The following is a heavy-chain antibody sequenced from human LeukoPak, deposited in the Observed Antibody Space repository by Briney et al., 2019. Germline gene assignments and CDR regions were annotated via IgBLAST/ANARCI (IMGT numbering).Heavy chain of an antibody. D-gene: IGHD3-10*01. CDR2: ISSDGSST. J-gene: IGHJ4*02. Sequence: GGSLRLSCAASGFTFSSHWMHWVRQAPGKGLVWVSHISSDGSSTSYADSVKGRFTISRDNAKNTLYLQMNSLRAEDTAVYYCAGEDGSGNYPLWGQGTLVTVSS. V-gene: IGHV3-74*01. CDR1: GFTFSSHW. CDR3: AGEDGSGNYPL.